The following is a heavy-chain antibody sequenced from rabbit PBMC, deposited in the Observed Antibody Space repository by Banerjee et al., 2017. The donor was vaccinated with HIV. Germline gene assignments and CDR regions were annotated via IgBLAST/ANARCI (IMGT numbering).Heavy chain of an antibody. J-gene: IGHJ6*01. V-gene: IGHV1S45*01. CDR2: INTSSGNT. Sequence: QEQLEESGGGLVQPEGSLTLTCTASGFSFSNKGVMCWVRQAPGKGLEWIACINTSSGNTVYASWAKGRFTISKTSSTTVTLQLNSLTAADTATYFCARGDAGSSWGLDLWGPGTLVTVS. CDR1: GFSFSNKGV. CDR3: ARGDAGSSWGLDL. D-gene: IGHD4-2*01.